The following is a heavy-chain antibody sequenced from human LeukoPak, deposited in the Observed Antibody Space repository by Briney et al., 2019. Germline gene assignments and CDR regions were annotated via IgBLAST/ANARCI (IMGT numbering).Heavy chain of an antibody. J-gene: IGHJ3*02. V-gene: IGHV5-51*01. Sequence: GESLKISCRGSGYSFTTYWIGWVRQMPGKGLEWMGIIYPGDSDTRYTPSFQGQVTMSADKSINTAYLQWSSLKASDTATYYCATGYGSGRGAFDIWGQGTMVTVSS. D-gene: IGHD6-19*01. CDR2: IYPGDSDT. CDR1: GYSFTTYW. CDR3: ATGYGSGRGAFDI.